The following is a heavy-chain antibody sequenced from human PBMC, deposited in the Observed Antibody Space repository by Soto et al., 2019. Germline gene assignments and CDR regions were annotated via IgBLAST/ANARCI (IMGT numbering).Heavy chain of an antibody. D-gene: IGHD3-10*01. CDR3: AKDPLLRIGLWFGELSLQSHGMDV. V-gene: IGHV3-30*18. CDR2: ISYDGSNK. Sequence: GGSLRLSCAASGFTFSSYGMHWVRQAPGKGLEWVAVISYDGSNKYYADSVKGRFTISRDNSKNTLYLQMNSLRAEDTAVYYCAKDPLLRIGLWFGELSLQSHGMDVWGQGTTVTVSS. J-gene: IGHJ6*02. CDR1: GFTFSSYG.